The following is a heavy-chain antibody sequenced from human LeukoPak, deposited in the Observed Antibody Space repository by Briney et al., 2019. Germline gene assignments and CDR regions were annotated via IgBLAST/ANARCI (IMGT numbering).Heavy chain of an antibody. CDR1: GVSISSGHL. J-gene: IGHJ4*02. Sequence: PSETLSLTCAVSGVSISSGHLWSWVRQAPGKGPEWIGEIYHTGNTKYNPSLKRQITILVDKSKNHFSLELTPVTAADTAVYYCASEHEYGDYINWGQGTLVTVSS. CDR2: IYHTGNT. V-gene: IGHV4-4*02. CDR3: ASEHEYGDYIN. D-gene: IGHD4-17*01.